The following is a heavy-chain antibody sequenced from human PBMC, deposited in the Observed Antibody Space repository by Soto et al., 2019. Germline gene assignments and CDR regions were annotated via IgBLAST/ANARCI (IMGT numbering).Heavy chain of an antibody. Sequence: PXGSLKLSCAAAGFTFSIYALHWVRQAPGKGLEWVAVMSPNGNNQYYADSVKGRFTISRDTSKSTLYLQMTSLRPDDTAVYYCATGANFYYDTSRYWGQGTLVTVSS. J-gene: IGHJ4*02. V-gene: IGHV3-30-3*01. CDR1: GFTFSIYA. D-gene: IGHD3-22*01. CDR3: ATGANFYYDTSRY. CDR2: MSPNGNNQ.